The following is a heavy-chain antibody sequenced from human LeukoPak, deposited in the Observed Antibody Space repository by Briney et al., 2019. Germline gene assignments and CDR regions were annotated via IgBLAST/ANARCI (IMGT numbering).Heavy chain of an antibody. V-gene: IGHV1-3*01. D-gene: IGHD6-13*01. CDR2: INAGNGNT. Sequence: ASVKVSCKASGYTFTSYAMHWVRQAPGQRLEWMGWINAGNGNTKYSQKFQGRVTTTRDTSASTAYMELSSLSSEDTAVYYCARGAGYSSSWSPYYFDYWGQGTLVTVSS. CDR3: ARGAGYSSSWSPYYFDY. CDR1: GYTFTSYA. J-gene: IGHJ4*02.